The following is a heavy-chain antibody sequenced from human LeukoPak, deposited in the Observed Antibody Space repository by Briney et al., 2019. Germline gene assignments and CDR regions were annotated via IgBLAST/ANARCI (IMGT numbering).Heavy chain of an antibody. D-gene: IGHD6-13*01. V-gene: IGHV1-18*01. Sequence: ASVNVSCKASGYTFTSYGISWVRQAPGQGLEWMGWISAYNGNTNYAQKLQGRVTMTTDTSTSTAYMELRSLRSDDTAVYYCASSSAGLGGDWFDPWGQGTLVTVSS. J-gene: IGHJ5*02. CDR3: ASSSAGLGGDWFDP. CDR1: GYTFTSYG. CDR2: ISAYNGNT.